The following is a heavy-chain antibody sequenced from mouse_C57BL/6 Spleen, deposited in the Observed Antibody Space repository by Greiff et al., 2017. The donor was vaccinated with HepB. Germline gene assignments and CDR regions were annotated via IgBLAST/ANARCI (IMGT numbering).Heavy chain of an antibody. D-gene: IGHD2-5*01. J-gene: IGHJ1*03. V-gene: IGHV6-3*01. CDR2: IRLKSDNYAT. Sequence: EVQVVESGGGLVQPGGSMKLSCVASGFTFSNYWMNWVRQSPEKGLEWVAQIRLKSDNYATHYAESVKGRFTISRDDSKSSVYLQMNNLRAEDTGIYYCTEAYSNYLWYFDVWGTGTTVTVSS. CDR3: TEAYSNYLWYFDV. CDR1: GFTFSNYW.